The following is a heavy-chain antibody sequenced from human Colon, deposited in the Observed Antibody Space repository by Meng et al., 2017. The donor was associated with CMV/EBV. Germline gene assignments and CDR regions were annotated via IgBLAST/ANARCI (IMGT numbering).Heavy chain of an antibody. CDR2: IYHLRHT. CDR3: ARGVLNTTFGVVPTWFDP. Sequence: SLCTPPCLSSFRHSPAKGLAWIPEIYHLRHTNYNPSLQCLVTISVAHSPTQFSLRLRSVTAADTAVYYCARGVLNTTFGVVPTWFDPWGQGTLVPVSS. V-gene: IGHV4-4*02. J-gene: IGHJ5*02. CDR1: SLCTPPC. D-gene: IGHD3-3*01.